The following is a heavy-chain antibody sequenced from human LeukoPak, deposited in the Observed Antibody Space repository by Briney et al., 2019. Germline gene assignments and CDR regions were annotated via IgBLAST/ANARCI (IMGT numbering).Heavy chain of an antibody. CDR2: MNPNSGNT. D-gene: IGHD3-16*02. V-gene: IGHV1-8*02. J-gene: IGHJ4*02. CDR1: GYTFTGYY. CDR3: ARAPLSRDYVWGSYRSKGVFDY. Sequence: ASVKVSCKASGYTFTGYYMHWVRQAPGQGLEWMGWMNPNSGNTGYAQKFQGRVTMTRNTSISTAYMELSSLRSEDTAVYYCARAPLSRDYVWGSYRSKGVFDYWGQGTLVTVSS.